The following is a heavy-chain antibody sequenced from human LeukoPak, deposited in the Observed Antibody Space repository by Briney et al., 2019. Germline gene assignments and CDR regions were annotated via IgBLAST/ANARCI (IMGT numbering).Heavy chain of an antibody. J-gene: IGHJ4*02. Sequence: GGSLRLSCVVSGFTFRSYNMNWVRQAPGKGLEWVSSISPTSTYIYYADSVKGRFTVSRDNAKNSLYRQMNSLRAEDTALYYCARDDYGSGSWSDYWGQGTLVTVSS. CDR3: ARDDYGSGSWSDY. D-gene: IGHD3-10*01. CDR1: GFTFRSYN. V-gene: IGHV3-21*04. CDR2: ISPTSTYI.